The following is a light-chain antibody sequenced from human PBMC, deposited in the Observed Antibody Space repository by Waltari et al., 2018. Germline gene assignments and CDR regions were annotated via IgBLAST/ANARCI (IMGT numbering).Light chain of an antibody. Sequence: AIRITQSPSSLSASTGDRVTITCRASQGISSYLAWYQQKPGKAPKFLIYAASTLQSGVPSRFNGSGSGTDFTLTISCLQSEDFASYYCQQYYSNPPTFGQGTKVENK. CDR1: QGISSY. J-gene: IGKJ1*01. CDR2: AAS. CDR3: QQYYSNPPT. V-gene: IGKV1-8*01.